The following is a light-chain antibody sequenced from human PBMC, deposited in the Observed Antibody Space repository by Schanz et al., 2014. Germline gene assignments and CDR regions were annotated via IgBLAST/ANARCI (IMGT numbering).Light chain of an antibody. J-gene: IGKJ5*01. CDR2: GAS. CDR1: QSVNSN. Sequence: IVMTQSPATLSVSPGERASLSCRASQSVNSNLAWYQQKPGQAPRLLIYGASRRATGIPDRFSGSGSGTDFTLTISRLEPEDFAVYYCQQHPPITFGQGTRLDIK. CDR3: QQHPPIT. V-gene: IGKV3D-15*01.